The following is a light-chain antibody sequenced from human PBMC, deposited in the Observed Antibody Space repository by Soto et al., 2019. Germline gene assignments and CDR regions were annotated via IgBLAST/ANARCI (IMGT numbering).Light chain of an antibody. CDR3: SSYAGSNNYVV. J-gene: IGLJ2*01. Sequence: QSALTQPPSASGSPGQSVTISCTGTSSDVGGYNYVSWYQQHPGKATKLMIYEVSKRPSGVPDRFSGSKSGNTASLTVSGLQAEDEADYYCSSYAGSNNYVVFGGRTQLTVL. CDR1: SSDVGGYNY. CDR2: EVS. V-gene: IGLV2-8*01.